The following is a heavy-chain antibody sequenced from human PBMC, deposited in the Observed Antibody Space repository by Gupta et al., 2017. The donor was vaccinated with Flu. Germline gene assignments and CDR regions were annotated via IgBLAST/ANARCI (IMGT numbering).Heavy chain of an antibody. CDR2: IIPIFGTA. J-gene: IGHJ4*02. CDR3: ARDGDVDTAMVTAFDY. CDR1: GCTFSSYA. V-gene: IGHV1-69*06. Sequence: QVQLVQSGAEVTKPESSVKVSCKASGCTFSSYAISWVRPAPGQGLEWMGGIIPIFGTANYAQKFQGRVTITADKSTSTAYMELSSLRSEDTAVYYCARDGDVDTAMVTAFDYWGQGTLVTVSS. D-gene: IGHD5-18*01.